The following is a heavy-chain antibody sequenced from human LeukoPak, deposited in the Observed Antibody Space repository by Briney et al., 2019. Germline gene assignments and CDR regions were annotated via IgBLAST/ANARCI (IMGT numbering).Heavy chain of an antibody. D-gene: IGHD5-18*01. J-gene: IGHJ4*02. V-gene: IGHV3-23*01. CDR2: ISGSGGST. CDR3: AKRTHVDTAMVFEYYFDY. CDR1: GFTFSSYA. Sequence: GGSLRLSCAASGFTFSSYAMSWVRQAPGKGLEWVSAISGSGGSTYYADSVRGRSTISRDNSKNTLYLQMNSLRAEDTAVYYCAKRTHVDTAMVFEYYFDYWGQGTLVTVSS.